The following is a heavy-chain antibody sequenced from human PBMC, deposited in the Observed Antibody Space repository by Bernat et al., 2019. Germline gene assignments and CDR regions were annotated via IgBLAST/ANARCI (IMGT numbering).Heavy chain of an antibody. CDR1: GDSISSSAW. CDR3: AGDPVAEVGTAFDI. CDR2: IYHNGNI. V-gene: IGHV4-4*02. D-gene: IGHD6-13*01. J-gene: IGHJ3*02. Sequence: QVQLQESGPQLVKPSGTLSLTCVVSGDSISSSAWWSWVRQPPGKGLEWIAEIYHNGNINYNPSLRSGVTISIDKSKNQISLRLSSVTAADTAVYYCAGDPVAEVGTAFDIWGQGTMVTVSS.